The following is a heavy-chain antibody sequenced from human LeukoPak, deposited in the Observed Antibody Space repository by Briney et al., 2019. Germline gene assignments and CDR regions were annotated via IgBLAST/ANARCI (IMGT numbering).Heavy chain of an antibody. CDR3: ARESFSGNPYFDY. V-gene: IGHV1-69*04. Sequence: SVKVSCKASGGTFSSYAISWVRQAPGQGLEWMGRIIPILGIANYAQKFQGRVTMTADKSTSTAYMELSSLRSEDMAMYYCARESFSGNPYFDYWGQGTLVTVSS. CDR1: GGTFSSYA. CDR2: IIPILGIA. D-gene: IGHD4-23*01. J-gene: IGHJ4*02.